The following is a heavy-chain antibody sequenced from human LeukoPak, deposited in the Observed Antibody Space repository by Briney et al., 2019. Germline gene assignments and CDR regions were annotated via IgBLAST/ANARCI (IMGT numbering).Heavy chain of an antibody. J-gene: IGHJ4*02. CDR3: ARDLNWETY. D-gene: IGHD1-1*01. CDR2: IKTDGSQI. Sequence: GGSLRLFCAASGFTFSIYWMTWVRQAPGKGLEWVANIKTDGSQIYYVDSVKGRFTISRDNAKNSLYLQMSSLRAEDTAVYYCARDLNWETYWGQGTLVTVSS. V-gene: IGHV3-7*01. CDR1: GFTFSIYW.